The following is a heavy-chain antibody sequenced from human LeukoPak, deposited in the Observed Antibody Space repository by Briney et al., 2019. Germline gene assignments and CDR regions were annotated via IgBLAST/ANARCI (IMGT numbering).Heavy chain of an antibody. J-gene: IGHJ4*02. D-gene: IGHD1-26*01. Sequence: PGGSLRLSCAASGFTFSSYSMNWVRQAPGKGLEWVSVTYISGNTYYADSVKGRFTISRDNSKNTLFLEMNSLRADDTAVYYCAGGGGVGAKYWGQGARVIVSS. V-gene: IGHV3-53*01. CDR1: GFTFSSYS. CDR3: AGGGGVGAKY. CDR2: TYISGNT.